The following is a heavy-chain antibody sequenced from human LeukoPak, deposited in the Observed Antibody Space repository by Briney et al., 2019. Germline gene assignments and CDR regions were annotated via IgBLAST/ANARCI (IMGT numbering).Heavy chain of an antibody. Sequence: GGSLRLSCAASGFIFSNYGMHWVRQAPGKGLEWVSTISGSGVSTFYADPVKGRFTISRDNSKNTLYLHMNSLSAEDTAVYYCVKDSFSSRWGQGTLVTVSS. CDR1: GFIFSNYG. D-gene: IGHD2-2*01. CDR3: VKDSFSSR. V-gene: IGHV3-23*01. J-gene: IGHJ4*02. CDR2: ISGSGVST.